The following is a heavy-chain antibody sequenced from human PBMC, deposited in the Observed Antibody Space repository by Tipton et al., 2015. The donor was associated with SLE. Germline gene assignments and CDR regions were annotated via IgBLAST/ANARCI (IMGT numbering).Heavy chain of an antibody. CDR3: ARDPRGYSSGWYVFDI. V-gene: IGHV4-59*01. D-gene: IGHD6-19*01. Sequence: TLSLTCTVSGGSITSYYWSWIRQPPGKGLEWIGYIYYSGSTNYNPSLKSRVTISVDTSKNQFSLKLSSVTTADTAVYYCARDPRGYSSGWYVFDIWGQGTMVTVSS. CDR2: IYYSGST. CDR1: GGSITSYY. J-gene: IGHJ3*02.